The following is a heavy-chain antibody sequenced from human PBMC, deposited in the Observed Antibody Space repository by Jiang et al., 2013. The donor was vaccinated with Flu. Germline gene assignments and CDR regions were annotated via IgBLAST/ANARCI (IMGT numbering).Heavy chain of an antibody. V-gene: IGHV3-30-3*01. Sequence: LEWVAVISYDGSNKYYADSVKGRFTISRDNSKNTLYLQMNSLRAEDTAVYYCARPSGWYGRLQYYFDYWGQGTLVTVSS. J-gene: IGHJ4*02. CDR3: ARPSGWYGRLQYYFDY. CDR2: ISYDGSNK. D-gene: IGHD6-19*01.